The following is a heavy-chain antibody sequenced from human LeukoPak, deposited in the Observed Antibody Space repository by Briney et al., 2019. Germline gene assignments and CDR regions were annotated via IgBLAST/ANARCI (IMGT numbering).Heavy chain of an antibody. CDR1: GGSITDTNYY. Sequence: SETLSLTCSVSGGSITDTNYYWAWIRQPPGKGLEWIANIYYTGTSYFNPSLKSRVTISVDTSNNQFSLKLSSVTAADTAVYYCARDVSRTSWTWRWGQGTVVTVSS. CDR3: ARDVSRTSWTWR. J-gene: IGHJ3*01. V-gene: IGHV4-39*01. D-gene: IGHD2-2*01. CDR2: IYYTGTS.